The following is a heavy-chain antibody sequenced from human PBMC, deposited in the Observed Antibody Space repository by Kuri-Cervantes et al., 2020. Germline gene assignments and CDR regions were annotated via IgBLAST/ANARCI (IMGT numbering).Heavy chain of an antibody. Sequence: GESLKISCAASGFTFSSYGMHWVRQAPGKGLEWVAVIWYDGSNKYYADSVKGRFTISRDNSKNTLYLQMNSLRAEDTAVYYCAKEEGNYDFWSGYLKLGVYWYFDLWGRGTLVTVSS. V-gene: IGHV3-30*02. J-gene: IGHJ2*01. D-gene: IGHD3-3*01. CDR2: IWYDGSNK. CDR1: GFTFSSYG. CDR3: AKEEGNYDFWSGYLKLGVYWYFDL.